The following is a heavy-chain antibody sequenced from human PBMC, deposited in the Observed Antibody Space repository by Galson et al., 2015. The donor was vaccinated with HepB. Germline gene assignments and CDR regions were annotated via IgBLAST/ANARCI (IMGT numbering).Heavy chain of an antibody. J-gene: IGHJ3*02. V-gene: IGHV3-23*01. Sequence: SLRLPCAASGFTFSSYAMSWVRQAPGKGLEWVSAISGSGGSTYYADSVKGRFTISRDNSKNTLYLQMNSLRAEDTAVYYCAKDRGGSYYGDAFDIWGQGTMVTVSS. CDR3: AKDRGGSYYGDAFDI. CDR1: GFTFSSYA. CDR2: ISGSGGST. D-gene: IGHD1-26*01.